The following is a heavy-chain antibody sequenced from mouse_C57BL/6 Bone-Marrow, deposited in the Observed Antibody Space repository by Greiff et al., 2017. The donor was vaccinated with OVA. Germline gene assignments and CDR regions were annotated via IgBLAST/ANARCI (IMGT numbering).Heavy chain of an antibody. J-gene: IGHJ4*01. CDR3: AKDITTVVANAMDY. CDR1: GYAFSSSW. V-gene: IGHV1-82*01. D-gene: IGHD1-1*01. CDR2: IYPGDGDT. Sequence: QVQLKESGPELVKPGASVKISCKASGYAFSSSWMNWVKQRPGKGLEWIGRIYPGDGDTNYNGKFKGKATLTADKSSSTAYMQLSSLTSEDSAVYFCAKDITTVVANAMDYWGQGTSVTVSS.